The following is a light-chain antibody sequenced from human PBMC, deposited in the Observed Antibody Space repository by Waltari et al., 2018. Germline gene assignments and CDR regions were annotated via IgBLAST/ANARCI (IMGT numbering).Light chain of an antibody. CDR3: SSYTSTSSLVV. V-gene: IGLV2-14*03. CDR1: TNDIGTYDY. CDR2: DVS. Sequence: QSALTQPASVSGSPGQSITISCSGTTNDIGTYDYVSWYQHHPGKAPKLIIYDVSHRPTGVASRFSGSKSGNTASPTVSGLQAEDEAYYYCSSYTSTSSLVVFGGGTKLTVL. J-gene: IGLJ2*01.